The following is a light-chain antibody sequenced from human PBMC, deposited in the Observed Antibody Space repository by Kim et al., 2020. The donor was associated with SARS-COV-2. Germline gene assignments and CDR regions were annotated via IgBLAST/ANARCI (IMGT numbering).Light chain of an antibody. J-gene: IGKJ1*01. CDR1: QSVSSK. CDR3: QQYNNWPPWT. CDR2: GAS. V-gene: IGKV3-15*01. Sequence: EIVMTQSPVTLSLSPGESATLSCRASQSVSSKLAWFQQKRGQAPRLLIYGASTGATGVPARFSGSGSGTDFTLTISSLQSEDFAIYYCQQYNNWPPWTFGQGTKVDIK.